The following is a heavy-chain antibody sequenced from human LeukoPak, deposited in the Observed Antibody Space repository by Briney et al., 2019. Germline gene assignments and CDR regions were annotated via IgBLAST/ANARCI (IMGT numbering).Heavy chain of an antibody. CDR3: ARGRGFDY. V-gene: IGHV4-4*02. J-gene: IGHJ4*02. Sequence: SETLSLTCAVSGGSISTSKWWSWVRQPPGKGLEWIGEIYYSGSTNYNPSLNDRVTISVDTSKNQFSLKLNSVTAADTAVYYCARGRGFDYWGQGTLVTVSS. CDR1: GGSISTSKW. D-gene: IGHD1-26*01. CDR2: IYYSGST.